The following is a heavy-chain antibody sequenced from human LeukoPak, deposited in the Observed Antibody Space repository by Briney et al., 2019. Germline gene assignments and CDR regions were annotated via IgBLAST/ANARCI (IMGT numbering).Heavy chain of an antibody. CDR1: GFTFSGDG. Sequence: GRSLRLSCAASGFTFSGDGMHWVRQATGKGLEWVAFISKDGSNKNYADTVKGRFTISRDNSESTLSLQMNSLTADDTALYYCAKGRSGTWSFDYWGQGILVTVSS. J-gene: IGHJ4*02. D-gene: IGHD3-3*01. CDR2: ISKDGSNK. V-gene: IGHV3-30*18. CDR3: AKGRSGTWSFDY.